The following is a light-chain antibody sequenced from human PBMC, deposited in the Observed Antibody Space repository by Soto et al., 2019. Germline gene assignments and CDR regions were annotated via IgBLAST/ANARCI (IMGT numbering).Light chain of an antibody. J-gene: IGKJ5*01. CDR1: QSVSSN. Sequence: EIVMTQSPATLSVSPGERATLSCRASQSVSSNLAWYQQKPGQAPRLLIYGASTRATGIPARFSGSGSGTEFTLTISILQSEDFAVYYCQQYNNWPPIPFGQGTRLEI. CDR2: GAS. CDR3: QQYNNWPPIP. V-gene: IGKV3-15*01.